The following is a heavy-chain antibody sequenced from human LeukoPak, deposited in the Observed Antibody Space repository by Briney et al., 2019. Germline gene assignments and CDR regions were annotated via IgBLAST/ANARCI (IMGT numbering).Heavy chain of an antibody. CDR2: ISTSSSYI. V-gene: IGHV3-21*01. J-gene: IGHJ4*02. CDR3: ARDISACSTSCYGVDY. D-gene: IGHD2-2*01. CDR1: GFTFSSYS. Sequence: PGGSLRLSCAASGFTFSSYSMNWVRQAPGKGLEWVSSISTSSSYIYYADSVKGRFTISRDNAKSSLYLRMNSLRAEDTAVYYCARDISACSTSCYGVDYWGQGTLVTVSS.